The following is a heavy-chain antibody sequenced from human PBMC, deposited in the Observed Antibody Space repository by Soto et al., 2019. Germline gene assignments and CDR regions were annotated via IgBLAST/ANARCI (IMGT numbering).Heavy chain of an antibody. D-gene: IGHD3-16*01. CDR2: IYNSGST. Sequence: PSETLSLTCTVSGGSIRSYYWSWIRQPPGKGLEWIGYIYNSGSTNYSPSLKSRVTISVDTSKNQFSLKLSSVTAADTAVYYCARWGPRWFDPWGQGILVTVSS. J-gene: IGHJ5*02. CDR1: GGSIRSYY. V-gene: IGHV4-59*01. CDR3: ARWGPRWFDP.